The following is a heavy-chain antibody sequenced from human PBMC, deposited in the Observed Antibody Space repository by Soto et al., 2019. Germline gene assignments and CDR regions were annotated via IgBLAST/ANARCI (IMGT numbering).Heavy chain of an antibody. V-gene: IGHV1-18*01. Sequence: QVHLVQSGAEVKRPGASVKVSCKASAYTSTLYGITWVRQAPGQGLEWMGWIRAHNGETKFARKFQDSVTMTTDPSSSTVFMDLRTLTSDDTAVYYCATALGTSGLFDYWGQGTLVTVPS. CDR3: ATALGTSGLFDY. J-gene: IGHJ4*02. CDR1: AYTSTLYG. D-gene: IGHD6-19*01. CDR2: IRAHNGET.